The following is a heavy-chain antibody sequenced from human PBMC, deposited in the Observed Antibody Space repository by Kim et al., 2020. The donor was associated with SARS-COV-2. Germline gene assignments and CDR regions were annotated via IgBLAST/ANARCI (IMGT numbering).Heavy chain of an antibody. CDR2: IDGSDSTT. V-gene: IGHV3-23*01. Sequence: GGSLRLSCTTSGFTFTGHAMSWVRQAPGKGLEWVSSIDGSDSTTYYVDSVKGRFSISRDDSKNTLYLQMSALRADDTAVYYCLKGGWGWIWDYWGQGTLVTVSS. CDR1: GFTFTGHA. J-gene: IGHJ4*02. CDR3: LKGGWGWIWDY. D-gene: IGHD2-21*01.